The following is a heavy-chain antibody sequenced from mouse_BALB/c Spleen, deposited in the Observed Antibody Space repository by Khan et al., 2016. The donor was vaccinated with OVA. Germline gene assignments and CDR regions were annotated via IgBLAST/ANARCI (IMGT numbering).Heavy chain of an antibody. D-gene: IGHD2-14*01. CDR2: INPSNNYT. V-gene: IGHV1-4*01. Sequence: QVRLQQSGAELARPGASVKMSCKTSGYTFTSYTMHWVRQRPGQAPEWIGQINPSNNYTNYNQNFKDKATLIVDKSSTTAYMKLSSLTSEDSAVYYVVRDGAYHRADGWFAYWGQGTLVTVSA. CDR3: VRDGAYHRADGWFAY. J-gene: IGHJ3*01. CDR1: GYTFTSYT.